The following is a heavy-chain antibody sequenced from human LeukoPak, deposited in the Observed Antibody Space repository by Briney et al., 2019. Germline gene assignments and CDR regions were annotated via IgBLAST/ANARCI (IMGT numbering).Heavy chain of an antibody. Sequence: PGGSLRLSCAASEFSVGSNYMTWVRQAPGKGLEWVSLIYSGGSTYYADSVKGRFTVSRDNAKKSLYLQMNSLRAEDMAVYYCARDLWGTTVTTDYFDYWGQGTLVTVSS. J-gene: IGHJ4*02. V-gene: IGHV3-66*01. D-gene: IGHD4-17*01. CDR1: EFSVGSNY. CDR2: IYSGGST. CDR3: ARDLWGTTVTTDYFDY.